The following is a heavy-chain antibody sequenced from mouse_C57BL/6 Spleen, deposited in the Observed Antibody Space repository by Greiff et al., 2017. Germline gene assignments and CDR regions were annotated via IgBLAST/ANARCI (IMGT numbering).Heavy chain of an antibody. D-gene: IGHD2-3*01. V-gene: IGHV1-64*01. CDR2: IHPNSGST. Sequence: QVQLQQPGAELVKPGASVKLSCKASGYTFTSYWMHWVKQRPGQGLEWIGMIHPNSGSTNYNEKFKSKATLTVDKSSSTAYMHLSSLTSEDSAVYYCARDGGAAWFAYWGQGTLVTVSA. J-gene: IGHJ3*01. CDR1: GYTFTSYW. CDR3: ARDGGAAWFAY.